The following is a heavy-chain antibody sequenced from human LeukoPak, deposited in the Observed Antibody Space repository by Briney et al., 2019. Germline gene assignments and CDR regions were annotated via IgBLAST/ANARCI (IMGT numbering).Heavy chain of an antibody. Sequence: SVKVSCKASGGTFSSYAISWVRQAPGQGLEWMGRIIPIFGTANYTQKFQGRVTITTDESTSTAYMELSSLRSEDTAVYYCARDYGYNWNYGGGGWFDPWGQGTLVTVSS. D-gene: IGHD1-7*01. J-gene: IGHJ5*02. CDR2: IIPIFGTA. CDR3: ARDYGYNWNYGGGGWFDP. V-gene: IGHV1-69*05. CDR1: GGTFSSYA.